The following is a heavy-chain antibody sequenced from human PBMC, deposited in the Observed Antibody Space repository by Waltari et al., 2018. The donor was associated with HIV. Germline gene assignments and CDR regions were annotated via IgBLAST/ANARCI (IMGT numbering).Heavy chain of an antibody. V-gene: IGHV1-69*01. Sequence: QVPLVQSGAEVKKPGSSVKVPCTASGGTFSSSAISWVRQAHGQGHEWMGWIIPIFGTANYAQKFQGRVTITADESTSTAYMELSSLRSEDTAVYYCARGYYDPPSGYYYMDVWGKGTTVTVSS. CDR1: GGTFSSSA. CDR2: IIPIFGTA. CDR3: ARGYYDPPSGYYYMDV. D-gene: IGHD3-22*01. J-gene: IGHJ6*03.